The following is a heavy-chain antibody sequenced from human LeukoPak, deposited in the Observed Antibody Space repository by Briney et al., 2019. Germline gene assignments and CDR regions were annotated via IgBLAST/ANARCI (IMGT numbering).Heavy chain of an antibody. CDR1: GFTFSSYG. D-gene: IGHD3-10*01. CDR2: IRYDGSNK. CDR3: AKEAVTMVRGVIYLYYFDY. V-gene: IGHV3-30*02. Sequence: GGSLRLSCAASGFTFSSYGMHWVREAPGKGLEGVAFIRYDGSNKYYADSVKGRFTISRDNSKNTLYLQMNSLRAEDTAVYYCAKEAVTMVRGVIYLYYFDYWGQGTLVTVSS. J-gene: IGHJ4*02.